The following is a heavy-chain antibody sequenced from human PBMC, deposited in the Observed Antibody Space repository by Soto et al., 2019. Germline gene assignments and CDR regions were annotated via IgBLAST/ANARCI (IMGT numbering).Heavy chain of an antibody. CDR1: GFTFSSYG. CDR2: ISYDGSNK. V-gene: IGHV3-30*18. CDR3: AKDGYCSSTSCQYYYYYGMDV. D-gene: IGHD2-2*03. Sequence: GGSLRLSCAASGFTFSSYGMHWVRQAPGKGLEWVAVISYDGSNKYYADSVKGRFTISRDNSKNTLYLQMNSLRAEDTAVYYCAKDGYCSSTSCQYYYYYGMDVWGQGTTVTVSS. J-gene: IGHJ6*02.